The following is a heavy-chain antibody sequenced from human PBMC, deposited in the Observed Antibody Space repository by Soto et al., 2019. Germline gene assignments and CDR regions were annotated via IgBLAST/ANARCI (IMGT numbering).Heavy chain of an antibody. CDR2: ISSSSSTI. Sequence: PGGSLRLSCAASGFTFSSYSMNWVRQAPGKGLEWVSYISSSSSTIYYADSVKGRFTISRDNAKNSLYLQMNSLRAEDTAVYYCARDVLWFGEFMTDFDYWGQGTLVTVSS. CDR1: GFTFSSYS. CDR3: ARDVLWFGEFMTDFDY. V-gene: IGHV3-48*01. J-gene: IGHJ4*02. D-gene: IGHD3-10*01.